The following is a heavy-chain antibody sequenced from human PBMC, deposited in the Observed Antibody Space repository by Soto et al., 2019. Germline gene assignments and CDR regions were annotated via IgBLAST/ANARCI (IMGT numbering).Heavy chain of an antibody. CDR2: ISYDGRNK. CDR3: AKESHCNSWYSDWFDP. J-gene: IGHJ5*01. Sequence: GGAPRHSLSASGLNFSSYCLHWVPQGPGKGLEWVAVISYDGRNKYYADSVKGRFTISRDNPKNTLYLQMNSLRAEDTAVYYCAKESHCNSWYSDWFDPWGQGTLVTVSA. D-gene: IGHD6-13*01. CDR1: GLNFSSYC. V-gene: IGHV3-30*18.